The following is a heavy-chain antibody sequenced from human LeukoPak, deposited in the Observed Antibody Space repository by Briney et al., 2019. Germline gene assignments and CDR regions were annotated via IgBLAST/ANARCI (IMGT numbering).Heavy chain of an antibody. V-gene: IGHV3-53*01. D-gene: IGHD2-21*02. CDR3: ARCGIFGGHCYYFDS. Sequence: PGGSLRLSCAVSGVIVSRNYISWVRQAPGKGLEWVSVIYTDGSTYYADSVKGRFTISRDNSKNTMYLQMNSLRAEDTAIYYCARCGIFGGHCYYFDSWGQGTLVTVSS. CDR1: GVIVSRNY. J-gene: IGHJ4*02. CDR2: IYTDGST.